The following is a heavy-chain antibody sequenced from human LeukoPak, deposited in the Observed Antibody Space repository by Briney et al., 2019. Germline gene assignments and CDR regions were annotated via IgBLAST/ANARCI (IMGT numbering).Heavy chain of an antibody. V-gene: IGHV4-38-2*02. CDR1: GYSISSGYY. Sequence: SETLSLTCTVSGYSISSGYYWGWIRQPPGKGLEWIGSIYHSGSTYYNPSLKSRVTISVDTSKNQFSLKLSSVTAADTAVYYCARGGGSYLYYYYYYMDVWGKGTTVTVSS. D-gene: IGHD1-26*01. CDR2: IYHSGST. CDR3: ARGGGSYLYYYYYYMDV. J-gene: IGHJ6*03.